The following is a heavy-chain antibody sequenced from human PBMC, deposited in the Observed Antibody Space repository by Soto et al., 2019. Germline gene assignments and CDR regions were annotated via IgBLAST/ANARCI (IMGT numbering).Heavy chain of an antibody. J-gene: IGHJ5*02. V-gene: IGHV1-18*01. Sequence: XSVKVSCKASVYTFNMYGFTWVRQAPGQGLEWMGWISAHNGKTNYAQKLQGRVTMTTDTSTSTAYMELRSLRSDDTAVYYCARQDVVLPRTIPEFDHWGQGTLVTVSS. CDR3: ARQDVVLPRTIPEFDH. D-gene: IGHD2-2*02. CDR2: ISAHNGKT. CDR1: VYTFNMYG.